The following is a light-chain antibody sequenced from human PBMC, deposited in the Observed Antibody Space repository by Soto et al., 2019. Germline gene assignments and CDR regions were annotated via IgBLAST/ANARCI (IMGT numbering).Light chain of an antibody. Sequence: DIQLTQSPSFLSASVGDRVTITCRASQGISSNLPWNHQKPGKAPKLLIYAASTLQSGVPSRFSGSGSGTEFTLTISSLQPEDFATYYCQQLNSYPQKWAFGQGTKVEIK. CDR1: QGISSN. V-gene: IGKV1-9*01. CDR2: AAS. J-gene: IGKJ1*01. CDR3: QQLNSYPQKWA.